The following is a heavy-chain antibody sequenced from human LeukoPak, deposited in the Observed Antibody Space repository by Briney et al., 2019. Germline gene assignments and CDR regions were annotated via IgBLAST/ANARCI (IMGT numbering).Heavy chain of an antibody. D-gene: IGHD3-10*01. Sequence: SETLSLTCTVSGYSISSGYYWGWIRQPPGKGLEWIGSIYHSGSTYYNPSLKSRVTISVGTSKNQFSLKLSSVTAADTAVYYCARDGPGEGYFDYWGQGTLVTVSS. CDR2: IYHSGST. CDR1: GYSISSGYY. V-gene: IGHV4-38-2*02. CDR3: ARDGPGEGYFDY. J-gene: IGHJ4*02.